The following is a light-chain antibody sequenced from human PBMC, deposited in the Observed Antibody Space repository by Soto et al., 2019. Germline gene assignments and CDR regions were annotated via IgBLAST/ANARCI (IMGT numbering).Light chain of an antibody. V-gene: IGLV2-14*01. J-gene: IGLJ1*01. Sequence: QSVLTQPASVSGSPRQSITISCTGTSSDVGGYNYVSWYQQHPGKAPKLMIYEVSNRPSGVSNRFSGSKSGNTASLTISGLQAEDEADYYCSSYTSSSTLVFGTGTKLTVL. CDR1: SSDVGGYNY. CDR3: SSYTSSSTLV. CDR2: EVS.